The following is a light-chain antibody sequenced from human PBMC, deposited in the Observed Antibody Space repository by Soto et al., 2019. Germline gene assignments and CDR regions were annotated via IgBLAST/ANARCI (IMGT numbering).Light chain of an antibody. CDR2: GSS. CDR1: QSINNNY. CDR3: HQYGSSPPYT. Sequence: EVVLTQSPGTLSLSPGERATLSCRGSQSINNNYLAWYQQRPGQAPRLLIYGSSDRATGLPDRFSGSGSGTDFTLTISRLEPEDFAVYYCHQYGSSPPYTFGQGTKLEI. J-gene: IGKJ2*01. V-gene: IGKV3-20*01.